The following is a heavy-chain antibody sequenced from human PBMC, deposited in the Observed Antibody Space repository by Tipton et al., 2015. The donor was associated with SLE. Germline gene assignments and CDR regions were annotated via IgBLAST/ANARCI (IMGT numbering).Heavy chain of an antibody. D-gene: IGHD6-6*01. J-gene: IGHJ4*02. CDR1: GFTFDNYA. Sequence: SLRLSCAASGFTFDNYAMHWVRQAPGKGLEWVSGISWNSDTIGYADSVKGRFTISRDNAKNSLYLQMNSLRAEDMALYYCAKDSRDSSSGFDYWGQGTLVTVSS. CDR3: AKDSRDSSSGFDY. V-gene: IGHV3-9*03. CDR2: ISWNSDTI.